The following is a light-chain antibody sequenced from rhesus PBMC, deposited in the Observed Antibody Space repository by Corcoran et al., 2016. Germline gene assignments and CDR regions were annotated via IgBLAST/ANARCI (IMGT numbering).Light chain of an antibody. CDR3: QQSYNTPRT. J-gene: IGKJ1*01. CDR2: KAS. V-gene: IGKV1-18*01. CDR1: QGISSW. Sequence: DIQMTQSPSSLSASVGDKVTITCRASQGISSWLAWYQQKPGKAPNLLIYKASSLQSGIPARFSGSGSGTDYTLTLSSLQPEDFATYYCQQSYNTPRTFGQGTKVEIK.